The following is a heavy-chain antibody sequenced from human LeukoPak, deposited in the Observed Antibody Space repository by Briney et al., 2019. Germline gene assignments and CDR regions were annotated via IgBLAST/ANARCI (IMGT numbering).Heavy chain of an antibody. V-gene: IGHV1-2*02. CDR2: INPNSGGT. J-gene: IGHJ5*02. CDR3: ARDLPRITMVRGTRFDP. D-gene: IGHD3-10*01. Sequence: GASVKVSCKASGYTFTGYYMHWVRQAPGQGLEWMGWINPNSGGTNYAQKFQGRVPMTRDTSISTAYMELSRLRSDDTAVYYCARDLPRITMVRGTRFDPWGQGTLVTVSS. CDR1: GYTFTGYY.